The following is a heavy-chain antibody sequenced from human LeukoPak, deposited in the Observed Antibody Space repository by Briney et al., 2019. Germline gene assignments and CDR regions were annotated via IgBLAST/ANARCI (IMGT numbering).Heavy chain of an antibody. Sequence: SETLSLTCAVYGGSFSGYYWSWIRQSPGKGLEWIGYIYHGGSAYYNPSLKSRVTISVDTSKNQFSLKLSSVTAADTAVYYCARIFGELFLYFDYWGQGTLVTVSS. CDR1: GGSFSGYY. J-gene: IGHJ4*02. CDR2: IYHGGSA. D-gene: IGHD3-10*01. CDR3: ARIFGELFLYFDY. V-gene: IGHV4-34*09.